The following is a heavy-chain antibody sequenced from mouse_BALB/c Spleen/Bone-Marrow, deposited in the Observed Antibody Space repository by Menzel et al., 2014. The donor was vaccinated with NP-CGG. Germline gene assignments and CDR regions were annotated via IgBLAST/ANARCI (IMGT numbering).Heavy chain of an antibody. D-gene: IGHD2-2*01. CDR1: GYTFTDYA. CDR3: ARSGGYDYFDY. CDR2: ISTYYGDA. Sequence: VKLMESGAELVRPGVSVKISCKGSGYTFTDYAMHWVKQSHAKSLEWIGVISTYYGDASYNQKFKGKATMTVDKSSSTAYMELARLTYEDSAIYYCARSGGYDYFDYWGQGATLTVSS. J-gene: IGHJ2*01. V-gene: IGHV1S137*01.